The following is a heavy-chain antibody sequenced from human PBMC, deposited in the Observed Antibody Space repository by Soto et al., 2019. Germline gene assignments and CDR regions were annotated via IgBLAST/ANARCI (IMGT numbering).Heavy chain of an antibody. D-gene: IGHD6-19*01. CDR1: GFTFSNYV. V-gene: IGHV3-23*01. Sequence: EVQLLESGGGLVQPGGSLRLSCAASGFTFSNYVMTWLRQAPGKGLEWVSSIRFSVSDTFYADSVKGRFTVSRDKSKTTLFLQMNSLRAEDTAVYYCAKTDIFNSESSGWANRFDYWGQGTRVTVSS. CDR3: AKTDIFNSESSGWANRFDY. J-gene: IGHJ4*02. CDR2: IRFSVSDT.